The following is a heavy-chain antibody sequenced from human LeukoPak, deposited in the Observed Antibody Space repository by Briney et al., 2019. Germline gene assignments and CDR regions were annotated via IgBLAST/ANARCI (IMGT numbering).Heavy chain of an antibody. D-gene: IGHD3-9*01. CDR3: ARGDDILTGYYLDY. J-gene: IGHJ4*02. CDR2: IKQDGSEK. CDR1: GFTFSSYW. V-gene: IGHV3-7*01. Sequence: GGSLRLSCAASGFTFSSYWMSWVRQAPGKGLEWVANIKQDGSEKYYVDSVKGRFTISRDNAKNSLYLQMNSLRAEDTAVYYCARGDDILTGYYLDYWGQGTLVTVSS.